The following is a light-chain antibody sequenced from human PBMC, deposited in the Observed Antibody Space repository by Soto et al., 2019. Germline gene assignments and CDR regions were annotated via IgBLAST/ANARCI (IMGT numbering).Light chain of an antibody. J-gene: IGKJ4*01. V-gene: IGKV3-20*01. CDR3: QQYGSSPLT. CDR2: GAS. CDR1: QRVSSIF. Sequence: EIVLTQSPGTLSLSPGERATLSCRASQRVSSIFLAWYQQKPGQAPRLLIYGASSRATGIPDRFSGSGSGTDFTLTISRLDPEDVAVYYCQQYGSSPLTFGGGTKVEIK.